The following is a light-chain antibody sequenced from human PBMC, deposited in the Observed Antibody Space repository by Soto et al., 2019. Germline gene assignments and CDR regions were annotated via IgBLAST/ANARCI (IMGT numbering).Light chain of an antibody. Sequence: AIQMTQSPSSLSASIGDRVTITCRASQGIRNDLGWYQQKPGKAPKLLIYAASTLHSGVPSRFSGSGSGTDFTLTISSLQPEDFATYYCLHAYDYPLTFGGGTKVEIK. CDR2: AAS. J-gene: IGKJ4*01. CDR3: LHAYDYPLT. CDR1: QGIRND. V-gene: IGKV1-6*01.